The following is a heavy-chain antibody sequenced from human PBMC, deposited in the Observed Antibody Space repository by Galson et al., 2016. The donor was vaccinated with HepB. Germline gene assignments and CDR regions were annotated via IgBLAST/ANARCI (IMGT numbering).Heavy chain of an antibody. D-gene: IGHD5-12*01. V-gene: IGHV3-23*01. J-gene: IGHJ5*02. CDR1: GFTFNQHA. Sequence: SLRLSCAASGFTFNQHAMSWVRQAPGRGLEWVSALSGGGGSPFHADSVKGRFTISRDNTKNILYLQMDSLRVEDTAVYYCTKDRGHSGYDMGIFDPWGQGTLVTVSS. CDR3: TKDRGHSGYDMGIFDP. CDR2: LSGGGGSP.